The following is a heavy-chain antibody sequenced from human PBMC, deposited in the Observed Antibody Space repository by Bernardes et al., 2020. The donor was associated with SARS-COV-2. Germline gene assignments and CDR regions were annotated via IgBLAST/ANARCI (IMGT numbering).Heavy chain of an antibody. J-gene: IGHJ4*02. CDR3: GRDLGYYKVDY. CDR2: IKGDGSRT. D-gene: IGHD1-26*01. V-gene: IGHV3-7*03. Sequence: GRSLRLSCASSGFTFSAFWMAWVRQAPGKGLEWVASIKGDGSRTKYVDSVKGRFSVSRNNGEKSLYLQMNSLRGEDTAVYYCGRDLGYYKVDYWGQGALVIVSA. CDR1: GFTFSAFW.